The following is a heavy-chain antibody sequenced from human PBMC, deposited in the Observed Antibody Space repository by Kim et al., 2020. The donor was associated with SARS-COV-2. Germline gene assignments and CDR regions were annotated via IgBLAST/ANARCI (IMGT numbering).Heavy chain of an antibody. D-gene: IGHD6-13*01. V-gene: IGHV2-5*02. J-gene: IGHJ4*02. Sequence: SGPTLVNPTQTLTLTCTFSGFSLSTSGVGVVWIRQPPVKALEWLALIYWDDDKRYSPSLKSRLTITKDTSKNQVVLTMTNMDPVDTATYYCAHRLSWYSSFELWGQGTLVTVSS. CDR2: IYWDDDK. CDR1: GFSLSTSGVG. CDR3: AHRLSWYSSFEL.